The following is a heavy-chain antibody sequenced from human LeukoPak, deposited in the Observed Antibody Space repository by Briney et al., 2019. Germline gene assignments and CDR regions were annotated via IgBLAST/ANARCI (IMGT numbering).Heavy chain of an antibody. CDR2: INHSGST. CDR1: GFTFSNAW. Sequence: GSLRLSCAASGFTFSNAWMSWVRQAPGKGLEWIGEINHSGSTNYNPSLKSRVTISVDTSKNQSSLKLSSVTAADTAVYYCATLHSGWRRYYYYYYGMDVWGQGTTVTVSS. V-gene: IGHV4-34*08. CDR3: ATLHSGWRRYYYYYYGMDV. J-gene: IGHJ6*02. D-gene: IGHD6-19*01.